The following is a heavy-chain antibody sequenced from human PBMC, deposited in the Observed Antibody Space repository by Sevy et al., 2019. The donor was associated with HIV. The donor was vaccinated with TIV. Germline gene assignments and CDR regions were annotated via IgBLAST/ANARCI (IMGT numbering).Heavy chain of an antibody. CDR2: ISSSSSYI. CDR1: GFTFSSYS. V-gene: IGHV3-21*01. D-gene: IGHD1-26*01. J-gene: IGHJ6*02. Sequence: GGSLRLSCAASGFTFSSYSMNWVRQAPGKGLEWVSSISSSSSYIYYADSVKGRLTISRDNAKNSLYLQMNSLRAEDTAVYYCARDTIVGATTYYYGMDVWGQGTTVTVSS. CDR3: ARDTIVGATTYYYGMDV.